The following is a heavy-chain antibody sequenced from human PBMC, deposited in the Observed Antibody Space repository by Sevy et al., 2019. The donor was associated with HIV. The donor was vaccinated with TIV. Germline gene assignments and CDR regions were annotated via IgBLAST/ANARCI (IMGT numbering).Heavy chain of an antibody. J-gene: IGHJ6*02. Sequence: GGSLRLSCAASGFTFSSYGMHWVRQTPTKGLEWMAVIWYDGSNKNYADSVKGRFTISRDHSKNMLDLQMNSLRPEDTAVYYCASRKAALPGYYYGMDVWGQGTTVTVSS. CDR3: ASRKAALPGYYYGMDV. CDR1: GFTFSSYG. D-gene: IGHD6-6*01. CDR2: IWYDGSNK. V-gene: IGHV3-33*08.